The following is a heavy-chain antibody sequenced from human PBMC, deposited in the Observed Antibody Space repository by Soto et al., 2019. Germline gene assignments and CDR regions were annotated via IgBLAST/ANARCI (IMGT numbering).Heavy chain of an antibody. CDR1: GFTFFSYA. CDR3: AKEAVDSSGYPYFDY. V-gene: IGHV3-23*01. D-gene: IGHD3-22*01. CDR2: ISDSGGST. J-gene: IGHJ4*02. Sequence: DVQLLESGGGLEQPGGSLRLSCAASGFTFFSYAMSWVPQAPGKGLEWVSGISDSGGSTYYADSVKGRFSISRDNSKNTLYLQLNSLRAEDTAVYYCAKEAVDSSGYPYFDYWGQGTLVTVSS.